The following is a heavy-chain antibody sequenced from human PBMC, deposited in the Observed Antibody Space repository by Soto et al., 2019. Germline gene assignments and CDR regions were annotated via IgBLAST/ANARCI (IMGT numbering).Heavy chain of an antibody. V-gene: IGHV4-31*03. D-gene: IGHD2-21*02. J-gene: IGHJ4*02. CDR1: GVSISSGGYY. Sequence: SYTPSLICTVSGVSISSGGYYWSWIRQHPGKGLEWIENIYYSGRTYYNPSFKSRVILSVDTSKNHYSLALRSVTAADSGMYYCAGVIGGDCEYYFDFWGQGALVTVSS. CDR2: IYYSGRT. CDR3: AGVIGGDCEYYFDF.